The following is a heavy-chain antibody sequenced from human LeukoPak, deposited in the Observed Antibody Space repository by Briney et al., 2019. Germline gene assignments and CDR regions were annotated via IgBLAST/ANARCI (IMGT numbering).Heavy chain of an antibody. V-gene: IGHV4-59*12. CDR3: ARRSVRGVIRY. D-gene: IGHD3-10*01. J-gene: IGHJ4*02. CDR2: IYYSGST. CDR1: GGSISIYH. Sequence: PSETLSLTCTVSGGSISIYHWSWIRQPPGKGLEWIGYIYYSGSTNYNPSLKSRVTISVDTSKNQFSLKLSSVTAADTAVYSCARRSVRGVIRYWGQGTLVTVSS.